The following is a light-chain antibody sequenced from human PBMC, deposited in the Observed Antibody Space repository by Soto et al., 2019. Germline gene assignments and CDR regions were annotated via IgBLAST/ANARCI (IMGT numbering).Light chain of an antibody. CDR3: QQTYNTPLT. J-gene: IGKJ4*01. V-gene: IGKV1-39*01. CDR1: QDIDNY. CDR2: DAS. Sequence: DIQMTQSPSSLSASVGDRVTVSCQASQDIDNYLNWYQQKAGKAPKLLIFDASNLQGGVPSRFSGSGSGTDFTLTISSLQPEDFATYHCQQTYNTPLTFGGGTKVDIK.